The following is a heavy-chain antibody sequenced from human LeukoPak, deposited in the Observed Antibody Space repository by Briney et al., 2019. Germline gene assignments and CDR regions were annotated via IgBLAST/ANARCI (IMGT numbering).Heavy chain of an antibody. CDR1: GFTFDDYA. CDR2: ISWNSCII. CDR3: AKDHRPYYDSSGYYDY. V-gene: IGHV3-9*03. Sequence: GGSLRLSCAASGFTFDDYAMHWVRQVPGKGLEWVSGISWNSCIIGYADSVKGRFTISRDNAKNSLYLQMKSLRAEDMALYYCAKDHRPYYDSSGYYDYWGQGTLVTVSS. D-gene: IGHD3-22*01. J-gene: IGHJ4*02.